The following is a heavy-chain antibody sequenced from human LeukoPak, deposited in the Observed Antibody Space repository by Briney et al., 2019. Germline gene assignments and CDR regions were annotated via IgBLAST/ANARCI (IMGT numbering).Heavy chain of an antibody. CDR2: INHSGST. J-gene: IGHJ4*02. V-gene: IGHV4-34*01. CDR1: GGSFSGYY. CDR3: ARECSSTSCYSY. D-gene: IGHD2-2*02. Sequence: SETLSLTCAVYGGSFSGYYWSWIRQPPGKGLEWIGEINHSGSTNYNPSLKSRVTISVDTSKNQFSLKLSSVTAADTAVYYCARECSSTSCYSYWGQGTLVTVSS.